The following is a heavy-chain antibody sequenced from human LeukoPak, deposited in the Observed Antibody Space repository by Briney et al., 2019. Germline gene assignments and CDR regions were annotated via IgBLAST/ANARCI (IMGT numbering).Heavy chain of an antibody. D-gene: IGHD5-12*01. J-gene: IGHJ1*01. Sequence: GGSLRLSCVASGFSFSTYWMAWIRQAPGKGLEWVANIRYDGAYKFYAGSVKGRFTISRDNSGNTLFLEMNSLRADDTAVYYCARNRPAGYAYGFELQHWGQGTLVTVSS. CDR1: GFSFSTYW. V-gene: IGHV3-7*03. CDR2: IRYDGAYK. CDR3: ARNRPAGYAYGFELQH.